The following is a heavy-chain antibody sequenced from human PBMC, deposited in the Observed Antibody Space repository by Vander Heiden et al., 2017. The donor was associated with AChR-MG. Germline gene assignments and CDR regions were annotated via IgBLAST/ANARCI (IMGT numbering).Heavy chain of an antibody. CDR3: ARGGWGGTSPKEHNDGFDP. D-gene: IGHD1-1*01. J-gene: IGHJ5*02. CDR1: AYTFTSSG. CDR2: VQPNRGNT. Sequence: QVQLVQSGAEVQKPGASVQVSCKASAYTFTSSGINWVRQGTGQGREWMGKVQPNRGNTGYAQKVQGRVTTTQNNAISTAYKELSSPKSEETGLEYWARGGWGGTSPKEHNDGFDPWGQGTLVTVSS. V-gene: IGHV1-8*01.